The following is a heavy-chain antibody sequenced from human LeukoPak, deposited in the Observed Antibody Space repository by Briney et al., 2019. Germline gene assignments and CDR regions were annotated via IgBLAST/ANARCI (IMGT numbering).Heavy chain of an antibody. Sequence: SETLSLTCTVSGGSISRGGYYWSWIRQPPGKGLEWVAYIYHSGSTSYNPSLKSRVTISVDTSKNQFSLKLSSVTAADTAVYYCARETDCMVRGVIDYWGQGTLVTVSS. D-gene: IGHD3-10*01. V-gene: IGHV4-30-2*01. CDR1: GGSISRGGYY. CDR2: IYHSGST. CDR3: ARETDCMVRGVIDY. J-gene: IGHJ4*02.